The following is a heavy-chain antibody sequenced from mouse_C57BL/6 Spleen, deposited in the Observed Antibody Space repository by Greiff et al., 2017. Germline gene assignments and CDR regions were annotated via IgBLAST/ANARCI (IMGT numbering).Heavy chain of an antibody. CDR3: ARDGYNFAYAMDY. J-gene: IGHJ4*01. CDR2: IDPSDSYP. Sequence: QVQLQQPGAELVKPGASVKLSCKASGYTFTSYWMQWVKQRPGQGLEWIGEIDPSDSYPNYNQKFKGKATLTVDTSSSTAYMQLSSLTSEDTAVYYCARDGYNFAYAMDYWGQGTSVTVSS. V-gene: IGHV1-50*01. D-gene: IGHD2-3*01. CDR1: GYTFTSYW.